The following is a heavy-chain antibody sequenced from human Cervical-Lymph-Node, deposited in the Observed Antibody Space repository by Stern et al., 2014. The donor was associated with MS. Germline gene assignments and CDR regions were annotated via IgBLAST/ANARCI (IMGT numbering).Heavy chain of an antibody. D-gene: IGHD6-13*01. CDR3: ASAYSSSHYYFDY. V-gene: IGHV3-33*01. CDR2: IWYDGSNP. Sequence: QLVQSGGGVVQPGRSLRLSCAASGFSFSRYAMNWVRQAPGKGLEWVALIWYDGSNPYYADSVTGRFTISRDNFKNTLYLQMNSLRAEDTAVYYCASAYSSSHYYFDYWGQGTLVTVSS. J-gene: IGHJ4*02. CDR1: GFSFSRYA.